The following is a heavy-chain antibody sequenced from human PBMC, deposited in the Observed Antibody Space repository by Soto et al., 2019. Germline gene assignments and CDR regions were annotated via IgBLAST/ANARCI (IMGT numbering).Heavy chain of an antibody. Sequence: SETLSLTCTVSGGSISSSSYYWGWIRQPPGKGLEWIGSIYYSGSTYYNPSLKSRVTISVDTSKNQFSLKLSSVTAADTAMYYCARLPNVVAVAGDNYYYYYGMDVWGQGTTVTVS. CDR1: GGSISSSSYY. J-gene: IGHJ6*02. D-gene: IGHD6-19*01. V-gene: IGHV4-39*01. CDR3: ARLPNVVAVAGDNYYYYYGMDV. CDR2: IYYSGST.